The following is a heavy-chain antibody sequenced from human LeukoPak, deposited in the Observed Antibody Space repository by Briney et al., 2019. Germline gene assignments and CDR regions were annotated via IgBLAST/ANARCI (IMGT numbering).Heavy chain of an antibody. CDR2: VYYSGST. CDR3: ARGLNNRKSGRRFDVFEI. J-gene: IGHJ3*02. Sequence: SETLSLTCTVSGGSINSYYWSWIRQPPGKGLEWIGYVYYSGSTDYNPSLKSRVTISADTSKNQFSLRLSSVTAADTAVYYCARGLNNRKSGRRFDVFEIWGQGTMVTVSS. CDR1: GGSINSYY. V-gene: IGHV4-59*01. D-gene: IGHD3-3*01.